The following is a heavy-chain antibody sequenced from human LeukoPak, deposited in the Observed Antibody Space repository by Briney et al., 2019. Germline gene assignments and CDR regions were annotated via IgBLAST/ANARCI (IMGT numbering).Heavy chain of an antibody. CDR1: GGSINNYY. J-gene: IGHJ6*03. CDR2: IYYSGST. CDR3: AGGYCSGGSCYYYYYMDV. V-gene: IGHV4-59*08. Sequence: SETLSLTCTASGGSINNYYWSWIRQPPGKGLEWIGYIYYSGSTNYNPSLKSRVTISIDTSKNQFSLKLSSVTAADTAVYYCAGGYCSGGSCYYYYYMDVWGKGTTVTVSS. D-gene: IGHD2-15*01.